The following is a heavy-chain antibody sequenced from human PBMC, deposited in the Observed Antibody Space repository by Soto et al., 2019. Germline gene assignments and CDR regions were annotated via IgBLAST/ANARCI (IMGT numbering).Heavy chain of an antibody. CDR2: ISKNGDNQ. J-gene: IGHJ3*01. D-gene: IGHD1-1*01. CDR1: GFSFNIFG. CDR3: VKDAYNAAFDV. Sequence: TGGSLRLSCATSGFSFNIFGMHWVRQAPGKALEWVGLISKNGDNQYYGDSAKGRFIISRDNPKNSLYLQLHSLRPDDTAVYYCVKDAYNAAFDVWGQGTMVTVSS. V-gene: IGHV3-30*18.